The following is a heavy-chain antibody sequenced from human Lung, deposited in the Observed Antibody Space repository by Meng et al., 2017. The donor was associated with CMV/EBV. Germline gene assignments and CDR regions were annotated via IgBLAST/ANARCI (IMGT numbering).Heavy chain of an antibody. J-gene: IGHJ5*02. CDR3: AKNPVDYADP. CDR2: IYLGDRST. V-gene: IGHV3-23*03. D-gene: IGHD4-17*01. CDR1: GFTFGTYG. Sequence: ESXKISWAASGFTFGTYGMSWVRQAPGKGLEWVAVIYLGDRSTWYGDFVKGRFSIYTDDSKSTVYLQMNSLRAEDTALYYCAKNPVDYADPWGQGTLVTVSS.